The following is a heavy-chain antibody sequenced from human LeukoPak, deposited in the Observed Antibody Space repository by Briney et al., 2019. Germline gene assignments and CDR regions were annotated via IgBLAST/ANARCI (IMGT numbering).Heavy chain of an antibody. J-gene: IGHJ4*02. CDR2: INHSGST. Sequence: SETLSLTCTVSGGSVSSGSYYWSWIRQPPGKGLEWIGEINHSGSTNYNPSLKSRVTISVDTSKNQFSLKLSSVTAADTAVYYCARGVCSSTSCEPFDYWGQGTLVTVSS. D-gene: IGHD2-2*01. CDR1: GGSVSSGSYY. CDR3: ARGVCSSTSCEPFDY. V-gene: IGHV4-61*01.